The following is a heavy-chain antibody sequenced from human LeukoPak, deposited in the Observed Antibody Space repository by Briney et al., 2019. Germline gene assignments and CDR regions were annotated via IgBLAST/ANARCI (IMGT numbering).Heavy chain of an antibody. CDR1: YX. CDR2: XXXSSSYI. V-gene: IGHV3-21*01. Sequence: YXMXXVXQXXXKGLEWXXXXXXSSSYIYYADSVKGRFTISRDNAKNSLYLQMNSLRAEDTAVYYCARGSSSTSYYYYGMDVWGKGTTVTVSS. CDR3: ARGSSSTSYYYYGMDV. D-gene: IGHD2-2*01. J-gene: IGHJ6*04.